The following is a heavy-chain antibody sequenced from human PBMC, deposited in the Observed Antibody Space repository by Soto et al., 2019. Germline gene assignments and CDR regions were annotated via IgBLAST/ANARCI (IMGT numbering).Heavy chain of an antibody. CDR2: IIPILGIA. Sequence: QVQLVQSGAEVKKPGSSVKVSCKASGGSFSSYSISWVRQSPGQGLEWMGRIIPILGIANYAQKFQGRVTITADNATGTAYMEMSSLRSEDTAVYYCARDLQGRDYWGQGTLVTVSS. CDR3: ARDLQGRDY. V-gene: IGHV1-69*08. CDR1: GGSFSSYS. J-gene: IGHJ4*02.